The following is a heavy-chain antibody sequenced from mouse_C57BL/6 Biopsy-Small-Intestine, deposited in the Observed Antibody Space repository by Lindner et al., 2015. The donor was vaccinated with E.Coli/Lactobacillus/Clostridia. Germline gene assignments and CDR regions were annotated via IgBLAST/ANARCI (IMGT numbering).Heavy chain of an antibody. J-gene: IGHJ4*01. CDR3: ATEQARTYNFDY. Sequence: SVKVSCKVSGYSITGYYMHWMRHGPWTKGLSGVGYINRDSGDTNYAQKFQGRVTLTRDTSISTAYMELSRLRSDDTAVYFCATEQARTYNFDYWGQGTLVTVSS. V-gene: IGHV1-83*01. CDR2: INRDSGDT. D-gene: IGHD3-2*01. CDR1: GYSITGYY.